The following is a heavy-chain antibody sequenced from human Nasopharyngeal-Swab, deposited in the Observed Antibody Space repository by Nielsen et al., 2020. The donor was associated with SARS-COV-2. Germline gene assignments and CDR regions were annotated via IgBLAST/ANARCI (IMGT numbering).Heavy chain of an antibody. D-gene: IGHD3-22*01. V-gene: IGHV4-59*12. J-gene: IGHJ2*01. CDR1: GDSISSYY. CDR3: ASGGSGSNYYMDV. Sequence: SETLSLTCTVSGDSISSYYWRWIRQPPGKGLEWIGKIYYSGSTNYNPSLQSRVTISLDTSKNQFSLRLYSVTAADTAVYYCASGGSGSNYYMDVWGRGTLVTVSS. CDR2: IYYSGST.